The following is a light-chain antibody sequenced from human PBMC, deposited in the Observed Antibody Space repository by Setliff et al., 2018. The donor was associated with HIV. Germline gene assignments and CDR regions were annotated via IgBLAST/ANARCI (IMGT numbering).Light chain of an antibody. J-gene: IGLJ1*01. Sequence: ALTQPASVSGSPGQSITISCTGTSSDIGTYDYASWYQQYPGKAPKLMIYSISNRPSGVSIRFSGSKSGNTASLTISGLQAEDEADYYCSSYTTSSTEVFGTGTKVTVL. V-gene: IGLV2-14*03. CDR2: SIS. CDR1: SSDIGTYDY. CDR3: SSYTTSSTEV.